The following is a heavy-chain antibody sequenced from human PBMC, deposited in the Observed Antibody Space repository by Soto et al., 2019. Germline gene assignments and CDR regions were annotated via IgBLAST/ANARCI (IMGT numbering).Heavy chain of an antibody. V-gene: IGHV1-3*01. Sequence: QVQLVQSGAEVKKPGASVKVSCKASGYTFTSYAMHWVRQAPGQRLEWMGWINAGNGKTKYSQKFQGRVTITRDTSASTAYMELSSLRSKDTAVYYCAILWTGSGSYRHIPRVLNWFDPWGQGTLVTVSS. J-gene: IGHJ5*02. D-gene: IGHD3-10*01. CDR2: INAGNGKT. CDR3: AILWTGSGSYRHIPRVLNWFDP. CDR1: GYTFTSYA.